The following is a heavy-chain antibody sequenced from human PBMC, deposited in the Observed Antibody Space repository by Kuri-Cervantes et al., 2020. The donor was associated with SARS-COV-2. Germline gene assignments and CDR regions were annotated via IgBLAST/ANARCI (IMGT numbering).Heavy chain of an antibody. D-gene: IGHD5-18*01. CDR1: GYSISSGYY. V-gene: IGHV4-38-2*01. CDR2: IYHSGST. Sequence: ESLKISCAVSGYSISSGYYWGWIRQPPGKGLEWIGSIYHSGSTYYNPSLKSRVTISVDTSKNQFSLNLISVTAADTAVYYCARLGGYRSGYNWFDPWGQGTLVTVSS. J-gene: IGHJ5*02. CDR3: ARLGGYRSGYNWFDP.